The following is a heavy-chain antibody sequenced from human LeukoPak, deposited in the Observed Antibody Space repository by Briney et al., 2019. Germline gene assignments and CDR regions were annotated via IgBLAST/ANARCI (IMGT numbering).Heavy chain of an antibody. D-gene: IGHD4-23*01. J-gene: IGHJ4*02. Sequence: GGSLRLSCAASGFTFSSYAMSWVRQAPGKGLEWVSTIGGSGGSTYYVDSVKGRFTISRDNSKNTLYLQMNSLKTEDTAVYYCTTQGGNHEVGYWGQGTLVTVSS. V-gene: IGHV3-23*01. CDR1: GFTFSSYA. CDR3: TTQGGNHEVGY. CDR2: IGGSGGST.